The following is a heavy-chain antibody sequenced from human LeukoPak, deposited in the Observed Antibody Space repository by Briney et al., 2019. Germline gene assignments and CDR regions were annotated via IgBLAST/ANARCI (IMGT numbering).Heavy chain of an antibody. V-gene: IGHV1-8*01. J-gene: IGHJ4*02. CDR1: GYTFTSYD. CDR3: ARVITIFGVVIIGFDY. CDR2: MNPNSGNT. D-gene: IGHD3-3*01. Sequence: GASVKVSCKASGYTFTSYDINWVRQATGQGLEWMGWMNPNSGNTGYAQKFQGRVTMTRNTSISTAYMELSSLRSEDTAVYYCARVITIFGVVIIGFDYWGQGTLVTVSS.